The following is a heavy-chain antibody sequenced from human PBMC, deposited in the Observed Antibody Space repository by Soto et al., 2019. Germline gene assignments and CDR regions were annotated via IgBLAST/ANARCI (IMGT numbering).Heavy chain of an antibody. J-gene: IGHJ4*02. CDR3: ATESGSTYGYFDH. D-gene: IGHD5-18*01. CDR2: ISNSGST. Sequence: SETLSLTCTVSGGSVTSDEDYWTWIRQSPGKGLEWIGYISNSGSTGYNPALKTRLSMSVDRSKNQFTLRLTSVTAADTAVYFCATESGSTYGYFDHWGQGTQVTVSS. V-gene: IGHV4-30-4*01. CDR1: GGSVTSDEDY.